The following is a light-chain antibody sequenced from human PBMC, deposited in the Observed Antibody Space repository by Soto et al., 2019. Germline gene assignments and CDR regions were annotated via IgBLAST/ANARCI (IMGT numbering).Light chain of an antibody. CDR2: GAS. Sequence: DIQMTQSPSSLSASVGDRVTITCRSSQVLISYVSWYQQRPVQAPKLLVIGASTLRTGVPSRFSASGSGTDFALSISNLQPEDLASYYCQQTHSVPYTFGQGT. CDR1: QVLISY. CDR3: QQTHSVPYT. V-gene: IGKV1-39*01. J-gene: IGKJ2*01.